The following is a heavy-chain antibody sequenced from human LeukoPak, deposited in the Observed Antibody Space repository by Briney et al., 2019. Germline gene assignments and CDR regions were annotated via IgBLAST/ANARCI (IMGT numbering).Heavy chain of an antibody. J-gene: IGHJ3*02. CDR1: GGSFSGYY. D-gene: IGHD3-22*01. CDR2: INHSGST. V-gene: IGHV4-34*01. CDR3: ARHNPLDSSGYYYAPYDAFDI. Sequence: PSETLSLTCAVHGGSFSGYYWSWIRQPPGKGLEWIGEINHSGSTSYNPSLKSRVSISVDKSKNQFSLKVTSLTAADTAVYYCARHNPLDSSGYYYAPYDAFDIWGQGTMVTVSS.